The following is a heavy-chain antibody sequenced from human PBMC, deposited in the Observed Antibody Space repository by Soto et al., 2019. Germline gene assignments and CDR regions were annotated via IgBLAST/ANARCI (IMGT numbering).Heavy chain of an antibody. V-gene: IGHV3-23*05. Sequence: DVQVLESGGGLVQPGGSLRLSCAASGFTFSTYAMTWVRRAPGKGLEWVSTILSSGSDTYYADSVKGRFTISRDKSKNTLYLQMNSLRTEDTAAYYCAKNSYGDSWNFGLDVWGQGTTVTVSS. CDR3: AKNSYGDSWNFGLDV. D-gene: IGHD4-17*01. CDR1: GFTFSTYA. J-gene: IGHJ6*02. CDR2: ILSSGSDT.